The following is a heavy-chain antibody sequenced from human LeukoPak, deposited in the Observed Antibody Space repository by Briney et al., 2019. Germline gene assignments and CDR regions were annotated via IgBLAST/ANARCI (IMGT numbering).Heavy chain of an antibody. D-gene: IGHD5-12*01. CDR3: ARPIVTTINSLDD. J-gene: IGHJ4*02. CDR1: GFTLSSSW. CDR2: IKNDGSDA. V-gene: IGHV3-74*01. Sequence: GGSLRLSCEASGFTLSSSWMHWVRQAPGKGLVWVSRIKNDGSDASYADSVKGRFTICRDNAKNTLYLQMNSLRAEDTAIYYCARPIVTTINSLDDWGQGTLVTVSS.